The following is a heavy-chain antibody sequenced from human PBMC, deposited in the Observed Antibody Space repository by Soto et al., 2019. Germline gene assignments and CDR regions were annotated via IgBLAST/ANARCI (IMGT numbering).Heavy chain of an antibody. V-gene: IGHV1-18*01. CDR2: ISGYNGNT. D-gene: IGHD2-8*02. Sequence: ASVKVSCKSCANAFTHSGISCVRQAPGQGLEWMGWISGYNGNTKYAQKFQDRVTMTADTSTRTAFMEVRSLTSDDTGVYFCAATGGNYFGLDVSAQGTTVTVSS. CDR1: ANAFTHSG. J-gene: IGHJ6*01. CDR3: AATGGNYFGLDV.